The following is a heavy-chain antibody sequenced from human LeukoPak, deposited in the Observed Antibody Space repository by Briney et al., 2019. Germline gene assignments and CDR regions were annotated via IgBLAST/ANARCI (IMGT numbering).Heavy chain of an antibody. CDR2: IKYDGTHK. CDR1: GISFSSYW. J-gene: IGHJ4*02. D-gene: IGHD3-22*01. CDR3: ASSHDSSGND. Sequence: GGSLRLSCVASGISFSSYWMAWVRQAPGKGLEWEANIKYDGTHKFYADSVKGRFTISRDNAKNSLFLEMNSLRADDTAVYFCASSHDSSGNDWGQGTLVTVSS. V-gene: IGHV3-7*01.